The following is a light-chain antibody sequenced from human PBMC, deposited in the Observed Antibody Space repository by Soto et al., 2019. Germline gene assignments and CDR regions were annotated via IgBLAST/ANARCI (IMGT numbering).Light chain of an antibody. CDR1: QSVSSY. Sequence: EIVLTQSPATLSLSPGERATLSCRASQSVSSYLAWYQQKPGQAPRLLIYDASNRATGIPARFSGSGSGTDFTLTISSLEPEDFAVYYCQQRSNWIFTFGPRTKVDIK. J-gene: IGKJ3*01. CDR3: QQRSNWIFT. CDR2: DAS. V-gene: IGKV3-11*01.